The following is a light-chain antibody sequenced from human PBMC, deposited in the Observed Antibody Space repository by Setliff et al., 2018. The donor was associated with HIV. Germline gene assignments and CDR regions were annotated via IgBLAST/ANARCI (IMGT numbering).Light chain of an antibody. V-gene: IGLV2-23*02. Sequence: QSALTQPASVSGSPGQSSTXXXTGTRSDIXXXDLVSWYRQYPGKAPKLIIYEVNRRPAGVSDRLSGSKSGNTASLTISXXRAEDEATYYCCSYTSSXTYVFGTGXKSPS. CDR1: RSDIXXXDL. CDR2: EVN. J-gene: IGLJ1*01. CDR3: CSYTSSXTYV.